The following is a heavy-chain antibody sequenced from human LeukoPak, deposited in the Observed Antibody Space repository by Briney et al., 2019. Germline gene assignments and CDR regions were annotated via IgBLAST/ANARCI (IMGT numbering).Heavy chain of an antibody. CDR2: ISSSSSYI. D-gene: IGHD3-22*01. CDR3: ARGNYDSSGYYYTPFDY. V-gene: IGHV3-21*01. CDR1: GFTFSSYS. Sequence: GGSLRLSCAASGFTFSSYSMNWVRQAPGKGLEWVSSISSSSSYIYYADSVKGRFTISRDNAKNSLYLQMSSLRAEDTAVYYCARGNYDSSGYYYTPFDYWGQGTLVTVSS. J-gene: IGHJ4*02.